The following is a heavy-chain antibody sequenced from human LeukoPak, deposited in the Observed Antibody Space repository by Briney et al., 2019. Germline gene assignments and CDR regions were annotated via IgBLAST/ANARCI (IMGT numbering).Heavy chain of an antibody. V-gene: IGHV4-34*01. CDR3: ASSPGYYYGSGSYYNVRFDY. Sequence: TSETLSLTCAVYGGSFSGYYWSWIRQPPGKGLEWIGEINHSGSTNYNPSLKSRVTISVDTSKNQFSLKLSSVTAADTAVYYCASSPGYYYGSGSYYNVRFDYWGQGTLVTVSS. D-gene: IGHD3-10*01. J-gene: IGHJ4*02. CDR2: INHSGST. CDR1: GGSFSGYY.